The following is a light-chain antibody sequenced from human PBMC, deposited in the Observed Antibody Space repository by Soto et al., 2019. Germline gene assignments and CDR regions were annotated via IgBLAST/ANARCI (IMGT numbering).Light chain of an antibody. CDR3: QHLRLYASS. V-gene: IGKV1-9*01. CDR2: AAS. J-gene: IGKJ4*01. Sequence: QLTQSPSSLSASVGDRVTITCRASQDIAIYLAWYQQKPGEAPKLLIYAASTLYGGVPSTFSGSGCVTDSALSITGLQAEDGANDYCQHLRLYASSSGGGTMVEI. CDR1: QDIAIY.